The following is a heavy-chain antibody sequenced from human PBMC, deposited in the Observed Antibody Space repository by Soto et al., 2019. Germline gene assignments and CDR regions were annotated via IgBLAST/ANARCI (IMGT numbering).Heavy chain of an antibody. V-gene: IGHV3-23*01. J-gene: IGHJ6*02. CDR3: AKGSSVVVVPAAMASHYYYGLDV. CDR1: GFTFSSYA. Sequence: EVQLLESGGGLVQPGGSLRLSCAASGFTFSSYAMSWVRQAPGKGLEWVSAISGSGGSTYYADSVKGRFTISRDNSKKTLYLQMNSLRAEDTAVYYCAKGSSVVVVPAAMASHYYYGLDVWGQGTTFTVSS. D-gene: IGHD2-2*01. CDR2: ISGSGGST.